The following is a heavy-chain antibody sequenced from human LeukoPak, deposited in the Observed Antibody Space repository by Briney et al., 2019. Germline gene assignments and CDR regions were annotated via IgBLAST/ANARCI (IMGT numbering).Heavy chain of an antibody. CDR2: ISYDGSNK. V-gene: IGHV3-30*18. J-gene: IGHJ4*02. Sequence: GGSLRLSCAASGFTFSSYGIHWVRQAPGKGLEWVAVISYDGSNKYYADSVKGRFTISRDSSKNTLYLQMNRLRVEDTAVYYCAKQTGSWHDHYFDYWGQGTLVTVSS. CDR3: AKQTGSWHDHYFDY. D-gene: IGHD6-13*01. CDR1: GFTFSSYG.